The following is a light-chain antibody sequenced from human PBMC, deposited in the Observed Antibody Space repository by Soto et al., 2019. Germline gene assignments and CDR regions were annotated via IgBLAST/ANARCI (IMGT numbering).Light chain of an antibody. J-gene: IGKJ2*01. CDR2: GAS. CDR3: QQLKTYPYT. V-gene: IGKV3-20*01. Sequence: EIVLTQSPGTLSLSPGERATLSCRASQSVRSNFLAWYQQKPGQAPRLLIYGASNRATGIPDRFSGSGSGTDFALTISSLQPEDFATYYCQQLKTYPYTFGQGTRLDIK. CDR1: QSVRSNF.